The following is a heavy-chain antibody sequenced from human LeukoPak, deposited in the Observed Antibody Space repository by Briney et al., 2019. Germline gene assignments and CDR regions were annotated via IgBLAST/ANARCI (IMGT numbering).Heavy chain of an antibody. CDR2: INHSGST. J-gene: IGHJ5*02. CDR3: ARGQSDYYGSGSYYYNCFDP. Sequence: SETLSLTCAVYGGSFSGYYWSWIRQPPGKGLEWIGEINHSGSTNYNPSLKSRVTISVDTSKNQFSLKLSSVTAADTAVYYCARGQSDYYGSGSYYYNCFDPWGQGTLVTVSS. D-gene: IGHD3-10*01. V-gene: IGHV4-34*01. CDR1: GGSFSGYY.